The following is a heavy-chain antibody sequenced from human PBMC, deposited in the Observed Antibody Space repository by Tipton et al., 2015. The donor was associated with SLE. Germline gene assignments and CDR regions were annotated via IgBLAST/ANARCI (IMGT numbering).Heavy chain of an antibody. CDR2: IYYSGST. D-gene: IGHD6-13*01. Sequence: TLSLTCTVSGGSITNHYWNWIRQPPGKGLEWSGSIYYSGSTYYNPSLKSRVSISVDRSKNQFSLKLTSVTAADTAVFYCARLMGTGLIAADWGQGTLVTVSS. J-gene: IGHJ4*02. V-gene: IGHV4-59*11. CDR1: GGSITNHY. CDR3: ARLMGTGLIAAD.